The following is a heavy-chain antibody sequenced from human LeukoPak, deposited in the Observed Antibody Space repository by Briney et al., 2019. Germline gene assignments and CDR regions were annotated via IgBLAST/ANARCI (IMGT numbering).Heavy chain of an antibody. CDR3: IRHSLMD. CDR2: ITTRTNGYAT. CDR1: GFIFSDTS. J-gene: IGHJ4*02. Sequence: GGSLRLSCASSGFIFSDTSIHWVRQAPGKGLEWLGLITTRTNGYATAYAASVKGRVSISRDDSKNTAYLQMDSLKAEDTAFYYCIRHSLMDWGQGTLVTVSS. D-gene: IGHD5-24*01. V-gene: IGHV3-73*01.